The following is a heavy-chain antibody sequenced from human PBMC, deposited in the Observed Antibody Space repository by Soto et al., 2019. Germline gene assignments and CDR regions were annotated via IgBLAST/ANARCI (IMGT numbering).Heavy chain of an antibody. CDR3: AKKGLGSIATYCTTGDCHYAFDV. V-gene: IGHV3-23*01. CDR1: GFTFYNYA. J-gene: IGHJ3*01. CDR2: ISGGGDGT. Sequence: EVQLLESGGGLVRPGGSLRLSCAASGFTFYNYAMNWVRQAPGKGLEWVSTISGGGDGTYYADSVKGRFTISRDNSRHTVYLQMNSLRAEATAVYYCAKKGLGSIATYCTTGDCHYAFDVWGQGTLVTVSS. D-gene: IGHD2-8*01.